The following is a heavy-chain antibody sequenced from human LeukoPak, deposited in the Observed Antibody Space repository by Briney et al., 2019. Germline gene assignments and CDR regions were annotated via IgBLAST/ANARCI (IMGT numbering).Heavy chain of an antibody. CDR2: IYWNDDN. V-gene: IGHV2-5*01. Sequence: ESGPTLVNPTQTLTLTCTFAGFSLSTSGVGVGGSRQPPGKALEVLALIYWNDDNRYSPSLKSRLTITKDTSKNQVVLTMTTMDPVDTATYYCAHRLSYYYDSSGYSDPFDYWGQGTLVTVSS. CDR3: AHRLSYYYDSSGYSDPFDY. D-gene: IGHD3-22*01. J-gene: IGHJ4*02. CDR1: GFSLSTSGVG.